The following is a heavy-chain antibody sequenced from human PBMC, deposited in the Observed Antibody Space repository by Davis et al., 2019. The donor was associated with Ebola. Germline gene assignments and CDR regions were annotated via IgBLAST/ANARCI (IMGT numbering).Heavy chain of an antibody. D-gene: IGHD3-3*01. CDR3: ARLKVLEWFLIDY. V-gene: IGHV5-51*01. Sequence: PGGSLRLSCKGSGYSFTSYWIGWVRQMPGKGLEWMGIIYPGDSDTRYSPSFQGQVTISADKSISTAYLQWSSLKASDTAMYYCARLKVLEWFLIDYWGQGTLVTVSS. CDR2: IYPGDSDT. CDR1: GYSFTSYW. J-gene: IGHJ4*02.